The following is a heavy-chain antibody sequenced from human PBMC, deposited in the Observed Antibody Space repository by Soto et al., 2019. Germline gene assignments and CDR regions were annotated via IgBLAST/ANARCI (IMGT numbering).Heavy chain of an antibody. CDR2: IIPIFGTA. J-gene: IGHJ6*02. CDR1: GGTFSSYA. D-gene: IGHD2-2*01. V-gene: IGHV1-69*01. Sequence: QVQLVQSGAEVKKPGSSVKVSCKASGGTFSSYAISWVRQAPGQGLEWMGGIIPIFGTANYAQKFQGRVTITADESTSPAYMELSSLRSEDTAVYYCARDRIVVVPAAPRPNYYYYGMDVWGQGTTVTVSS. CDR3: ARDRIVVVPAAPRPNYYYYGMDV.